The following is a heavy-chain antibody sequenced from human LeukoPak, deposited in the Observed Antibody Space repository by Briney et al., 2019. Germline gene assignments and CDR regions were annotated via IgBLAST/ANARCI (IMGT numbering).Heavy chain of an antibody. CDR3: ARSYYDILTGYFD. CDR2: IYHSGST. V-gene: IGHV4-4*02. Sequence: SETLSLTCAVSGGSISSSNWWSWVRQPPGKGLEWIGEIYHSGSTNYNPSLKSRVTISVDKSKNQFSLKLSSVTAADTAVYYCARSYYDILTGYFDWGQGTLVTVST. CDR1: GGSISSSNW. D-gene: IGHD3-9*01. J-gene: IGHJ4*02.